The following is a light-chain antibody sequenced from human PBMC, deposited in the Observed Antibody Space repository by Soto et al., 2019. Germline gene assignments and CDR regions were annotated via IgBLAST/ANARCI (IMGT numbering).Light chain of an antibody. CDR3: QQANSFPLT. Sequence: DIQVTQSPSSVSASVGDRVTITCRASQDINNWLAWYQQKPGKAPKLLIYTTSNLQSGVPSRFNGSGSGTDFTLTISSLQPEDFATYYCQQANSFPLTFGGGTKVEIK. J-gene: IGKJ4*01. V-gene: IGKV1D-12*01. CDR1: QDINNW. CDR2: TTS.